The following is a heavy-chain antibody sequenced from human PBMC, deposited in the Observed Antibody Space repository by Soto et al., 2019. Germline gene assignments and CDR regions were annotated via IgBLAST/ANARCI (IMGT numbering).Heavy chain of an antibody. Sequence: PSETLSLTCTVSGGSISSYYWSWIRQPPGKGLEWIGYIYYSGSTNYNPSRKSRVTISVDTSKNQFSLKLSSVTAADTAVYYCARASIAARLVDYWGQGTLVTVSS. CDR1: GGSISSYY. J-gene: IGHJ4*02. V-gene: IGHV4-59*01. CDR2: IYYSGST. D-gene: IGHD6-6*01. CDR3: ARASIAARLVDY.